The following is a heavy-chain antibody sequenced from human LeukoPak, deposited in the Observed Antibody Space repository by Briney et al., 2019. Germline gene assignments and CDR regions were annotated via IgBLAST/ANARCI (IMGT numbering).Heavy chain of an antibody. J-gene: IGHJ5*02. CDR2: IYYSGST. D-gene: IGHD6-19*01. V-gene: IGHV4-59*12. CDR1: GGSISSYY. Sequence: PSETLSLTCTVSGGSISSYYWSWIRQPPGKGLEWIGYIYYSGSTNYNPSLKSRVTISVDTSKNQFSLKLSSVTAADTAVYYCARVAAVALRRYNRFDPRGQGTLVPGSP. CDR3: ARVAAVALRRYNRFDP.